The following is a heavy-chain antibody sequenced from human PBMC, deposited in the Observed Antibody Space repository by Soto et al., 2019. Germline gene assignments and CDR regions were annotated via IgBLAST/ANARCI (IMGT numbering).Heavy chain of an antibody. CDR3: ARESEDLTSNFDY. Sequence: EVQLVESGGGLGKPGGSLRLSCAASGFTFTRYSMNWVRQAPEKGLEWVSSISSTTNYIYYGDSMNGRFTISRDNAKNSLYLEMNSLRAEDTAVYYCARESEDLTSNFDYWGQGTLVTVSS. CDR2: ISSTTNYI. V-gene: IGHV3-21*06. CDR1: GFTFTRYS. J-gene: IGHJ4*02.